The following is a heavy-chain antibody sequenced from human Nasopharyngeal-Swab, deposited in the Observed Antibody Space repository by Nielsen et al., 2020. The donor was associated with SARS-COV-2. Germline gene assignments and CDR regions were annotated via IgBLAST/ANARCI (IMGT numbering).Heavy chain of an antibody. CDR3: AKAYSSGWSVVWFDP. D-gene: IGHD6-19*01. Sequence: SLKISCAASGFTFDDYAMHWVRQAPGKGLEWVSGISWNSGSIGYADSVKGRFTISRDNAKNSLYLQVNSLRAEDTALYYCAKAYSSGWSVVWFDPWGQGTLVTVSS. CDR2: ISWNSGSI. J-gene: IGHJ5*02. V-gene: IGHV3-9*01. CDR1: GFTFDDYA.